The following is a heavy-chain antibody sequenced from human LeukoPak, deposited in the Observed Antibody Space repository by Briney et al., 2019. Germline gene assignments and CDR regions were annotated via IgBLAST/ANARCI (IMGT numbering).Heavy chain of an antibody. V-gene: IGHV3-48*01. CDR1: GFTFSSYS. D-gene: IGHD1-26*01. CDR2: ISSSINTI. J-gene: IGHJ4*02. Sequence: SGGSLRLSCAASGFTFSSYSMNWVRQAPGKGLEWVSYISSSINTIYYADSVKGRFTISRDNAKNSLYLQMNSLRAEDTAVYYCARVRGSYYLDYWGQGTLVTVSS. CDR3: ARVRGSYYLDY.